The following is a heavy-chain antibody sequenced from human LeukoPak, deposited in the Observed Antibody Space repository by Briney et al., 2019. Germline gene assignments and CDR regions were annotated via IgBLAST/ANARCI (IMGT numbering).Heavy chain of an antibody. D-gene: IGHD3-22*01. V-gene: IGHV4-34*01. CDR2: INHSGRT. Sequence: SETLSLTCAVYGGSFSGYYWSWLRQPPGKGLEWIVEINHSGRTNYNPSLKSRATISVETSKNQCSLKLSSVTAADTAVYYCARIGSLRYYDSSGYRYFDYWGQGTLVTVSS. J-gene: IGHJ4*02. CDR3: ARIGSLRYYDSSGYRYFDY. CDR1: GGSFSGYY.